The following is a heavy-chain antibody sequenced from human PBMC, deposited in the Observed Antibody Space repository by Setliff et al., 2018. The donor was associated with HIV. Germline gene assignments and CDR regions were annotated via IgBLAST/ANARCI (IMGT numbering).Heavy chain of an antibody. D-gene: IGHD3-10*01. V-gene: IGHV4-59*11. CDR2: IYYSGST. CDR1: GGSISSHY. J-gene: IGHJ6*03. CDR3: ARDGPLEGSYRYYYYYMDV. Sequence: KPSETLSLTCTVSGGSISSHYWSWIWQPPGKGLEWIGYIYYSGSTNYNPSLKSRVTISVDTSKNQFSLKLSSVTAADTAVYYCARDGPLEGSYRYYYYYMDVWGKGTTVTVSS.